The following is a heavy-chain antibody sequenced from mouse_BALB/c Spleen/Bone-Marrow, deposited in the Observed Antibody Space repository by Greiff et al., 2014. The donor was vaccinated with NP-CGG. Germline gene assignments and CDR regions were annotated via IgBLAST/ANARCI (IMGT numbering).Heavy chain of an antibody. CDR3: RRRERYDERTDMDY. V-gene: IGHV5-6*01. Sequence: VQLKESGGYLVKPGGSLKLSCAASGFTFSTYGMSWVRQTPDKRLEWVATINNGGSYTYYPDIAVGRFTISRDNAKKALYQQKTSLKEEDAAMYYCRRRERYDERTDMDYWGHGTSVTVSS. J-gene: IGHJ4*01. D-gene: IGHD2-14*01. CDR1: GFTFSTYG. CDR2: INNGGSYT.